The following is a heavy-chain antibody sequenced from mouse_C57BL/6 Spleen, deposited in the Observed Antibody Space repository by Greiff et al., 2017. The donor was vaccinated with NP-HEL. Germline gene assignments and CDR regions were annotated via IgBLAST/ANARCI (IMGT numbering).Heavy chain of an antibody. D-gene: IGHD1-1*01. J-gene: IGHJ2*01. V-gene: IGHV1-18*01. CDR3: ARSYYYGSSSFDY. Sequence: EVQLQQSGPELVKPGASVKIPCKASGYTFTDYNMDWVKQSHGKSLEWIGDINPNNGGTIYNQKFKGKATLTVDQSSSTAYMQLNSLTSEDSAVYYCARSYYYGSSSFDYWGQGTTLTVSS. CDR1: GYTFTDYN. CDR2: INPNNGGT.